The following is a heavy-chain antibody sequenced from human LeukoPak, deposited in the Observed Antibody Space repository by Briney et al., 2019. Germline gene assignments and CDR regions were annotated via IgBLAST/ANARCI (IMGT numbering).Heavy chain of an antibody. J-gene: IGHJ4*02. CDR1: GASIISGGYF. V-gene: IGHV4-30-2*01. Sequence: PSETLSLTCTVSGASIISGGYFWSWIRQPPGKGLEWIGYIYQSGSTFYNPSLKSRVTISVDRSKNQFSLKVTSVTAADTAVYFCARDSENQWELLDVGYWGQGTLVTVSS. D-gene: IGHD1-26*01. CDR2: IYQSGST. CDR3: ARDSENQWELLDVGY.